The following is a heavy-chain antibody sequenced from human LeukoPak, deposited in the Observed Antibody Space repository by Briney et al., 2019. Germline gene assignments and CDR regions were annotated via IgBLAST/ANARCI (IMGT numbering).Heavy chain of an antibody. CDR3: ARDGWIRYYGSGSYSGYYFDY. J-gene: IGHJ4*02. CDR2: IIPIFGTA. V-gene: IGHV1-69*05. CDR1: GGTFSSYA. D-gene: IGHD3-10*01. Sequence: SVKVSCKASGGTFSSYAISWVRQAPGQGLGWMGRIIPIFGTANYAQKFQGRVTITTDESTSTAYIELSSLRSEDTAVYYCARDGWIRYYGSGSYSGYYFDYWGQGTLVTVSS.